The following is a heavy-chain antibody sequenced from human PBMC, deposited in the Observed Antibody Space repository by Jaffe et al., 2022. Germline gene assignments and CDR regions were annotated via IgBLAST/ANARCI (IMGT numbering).Heavy chain of an antibody. V-gene: IGHV3-48*01. J-gene: IGHJ4*02. CDR1: GFTFSSYS. Sequence: EVQLVESGGGLVQPGGSLRLSCAASGFTFSSYSMNWVRQAPGKGLEWVSYISSSSSTIYYADSVKGRFTISRDNAKNSLYLQMNSLRAEDTAVYYCARDPYYDYIWGSYHDYWGQGTLVTVSS. CDR2: ISSSSSTI. CDR3: ARDPYYDYIWGSYHDY. D-gene: IGHD3-16*02.